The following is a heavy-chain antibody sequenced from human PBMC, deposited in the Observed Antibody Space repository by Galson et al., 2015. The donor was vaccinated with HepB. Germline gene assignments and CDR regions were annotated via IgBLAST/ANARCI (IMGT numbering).Heavy chain of an antibody. CDR2: ISSSSSYI. D-gene: IGHD5-24*01. CDR3: ARDPPDRDGYNFYYYYGMDV. J-gene: IGHJ6*02. CDR1: GFTFSSYS. V-gene: IGHV3-21*01. Sequence: SLRLSCAASGFTFSSYSMNWVRQAPGRGLEWVSSISSSSSYIYYADSVKGRFTISRDNAKNSLYLQMNSLRAEDTAVYYCARDPPDRDGYNFYYYYGMDVWGQGTTVTVSS.